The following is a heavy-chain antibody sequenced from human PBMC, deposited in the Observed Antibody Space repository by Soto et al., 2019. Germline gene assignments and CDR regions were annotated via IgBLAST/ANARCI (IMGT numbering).Heavy chain of an antibody. CDR2: ISYDGSNK. V-gene: IGHV3-30-3*01. D-gene: IGHD1-7*01. J-gene: IGHJ4*02. Sequence: RLSCAASGFTFSSYAMHWVRQAPGKGLEWVAVISYDGSNKYYADSVKGRSTISRDNSKNTLYLQMNSLRAEDTAVYYCARDRTRTRQYYFDYWGQGTLVTVSS. CDR3: ARDRTRTRQYYFDY. CDR1: GFTFSSYA.